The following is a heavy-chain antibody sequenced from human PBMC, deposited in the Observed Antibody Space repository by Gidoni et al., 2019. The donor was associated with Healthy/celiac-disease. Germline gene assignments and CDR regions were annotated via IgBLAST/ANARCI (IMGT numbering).Heavy chain of an antibody. CDR2: IRYDGSNK. CDR1: GCSFSTHG. J-gene: IGHJ6*02. D-gene: IGHD2-2*01. V-gene: IGHV3-30*02. CDR3: AKDSRDGYNRVPYYYGMDV. Sequence: QVQLVESAGGVVQPGGSLRIYCAASGCSFSTHGMHWVRQAPGKGLEWVAFIRYDGSNKYYADSVKGRFTISRDNSKNTLYLQMNSLRAEDTAVYYCAKDSRDGYNRVPYYYGMDVWGQGTTVTVSS.